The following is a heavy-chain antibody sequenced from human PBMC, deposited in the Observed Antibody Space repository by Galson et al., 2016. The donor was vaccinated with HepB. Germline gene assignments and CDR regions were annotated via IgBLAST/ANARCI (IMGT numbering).Heavy chain of an antibody. CDR3: AKGESVEGVVVETVLPYWYYGMDV. V-gene: IGHV3-30*18. CDR2: ISYDGSNK. Sequence: SLRLSCAASGFTFRSYGMHWVRQAPGKGLEWVAVISYDGSNKYYADSVKGRFTISRDNSKNTLYLQMNSLRAEDTAVYYCAKGESVEGVVVETVLPYWYYGMDVWGQGTTVTVSS. J-gene: IGHJ6*02. CDR1: GFTFRSYG. D-gene: IGHD2-15*01.